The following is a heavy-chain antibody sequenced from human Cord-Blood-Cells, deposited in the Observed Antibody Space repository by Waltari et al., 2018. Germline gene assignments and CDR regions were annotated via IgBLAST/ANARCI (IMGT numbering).Heavy chain of an antibody. CDR1: GYTFTSYG. J-gene: IGHJ3*02. Sequence: QVQLVQSGAEVKKPGASVKVSCKASGYTFTSYGISWVRQAPGQGLEWMGGISAYNGNTNYAQKLQGRVTMTTDTSTSTAYMELRSLRSDDTAVYYCARDPSYGDYVNDAFDIWGQGTMVTVSS. CDR3: ARDPSYGDYVNDAFDI. CDR2: ISAYNGNT. D-gene: IGHD4-17*01. V-gene: IGHV1-18*01.